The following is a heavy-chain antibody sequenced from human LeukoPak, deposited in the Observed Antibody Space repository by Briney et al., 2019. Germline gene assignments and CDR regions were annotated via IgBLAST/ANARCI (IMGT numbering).Heavy chain of an antibody. Sequence: GESLRLSYAASGFTFSSYSMNWVRQAPGKALEWVSFISGSSTTIYYADSVKGRFTISRDNAKNSLYLQMNSLRDEDTAVYYCAREAAAGLEFFDYWGQGTLVTVSS. V-gene: IGHV3-48*02. CDR2: ISGSSTTI. J-gene: IGHJ4*02. CDR3: AREAAAGLEFFDY. CDR1: GFTFSSYS. D-gene: IGHD6-13*01.